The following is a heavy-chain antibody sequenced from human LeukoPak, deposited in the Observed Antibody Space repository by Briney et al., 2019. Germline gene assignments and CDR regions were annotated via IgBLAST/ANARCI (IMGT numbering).Heavy chain of an antibody. D-gene: IGHD2-15*01. Sequence: GASVKVSCKASGYTFTSYGISWVRQAPGQGLEWMGWISAYNGNTNYAQKFQGRVTMTTDTSTSTAYMELRSLRSDDTAVYYCARDIRDIVVVVAATDTQFDYWGQGTLVTVSS. J-gene: IGHJ4*02. CDR2: ISAYNGNT. V-gene: IGHV1-18*04. CDR1: GYTFTSYG. CDR3: ARDIRDIVVVVAATDTQFDY.